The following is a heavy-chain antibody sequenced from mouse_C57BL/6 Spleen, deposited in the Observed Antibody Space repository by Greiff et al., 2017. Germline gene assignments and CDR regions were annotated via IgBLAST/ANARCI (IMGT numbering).Heavy chain of an antibody. Sequence: QVQLQQSGAELARPGASVKLSCKASGYTFTSYGISWVKQRTGQGLEWIGEIYPRSGNTYYNEKFKGKATLTADKTSSTAYMELRSLTSEDSAVYFCARSGITTVVADYWGQGTTLTVSS. D-gene: IGHD1-1*01. V-gene: IGHV1-81*01. CDR1: GYTFTSYG. CDR2: IYPRSGNT. CDR3: ARSGITTVVADY. J-gene: IGHJ2*01.